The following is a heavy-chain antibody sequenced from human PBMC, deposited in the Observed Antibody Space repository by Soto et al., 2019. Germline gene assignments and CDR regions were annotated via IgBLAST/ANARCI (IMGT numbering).Heavy chain of an antibody. D-gene: IGHD3-22*01. V-gene: IGHV1-46*01. CDR1: GYTFTSYY. J-gene: IGHJ3*02. CDR3: ARDPYYYDSSGPSGAFDT. Sequence: ASVKVSCKASGYTFTSYYMHWVRQAPGQGLEWMGIINPSGGSTSYAQKFQGRVTMTRDTSTSTVYMELSSLRSEDTAVYYCARDPYYYDSSGPSGAFDTWGQGTMVTVSS. CDR2: INPSGGST.